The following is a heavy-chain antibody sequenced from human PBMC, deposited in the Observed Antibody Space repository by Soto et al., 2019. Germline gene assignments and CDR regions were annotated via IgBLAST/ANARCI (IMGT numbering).Heavy chain of an antibody. V-gene: IGHV4-31*03. CDR2: VSPSGTT. CDR1: GDSISVGYY. Sequence: PSETLSLTCTVSGDSISVGYYWSWIRQHPGKGLEWIGYVSPSGTTYYNPSLKSRVSISTDTSKNQFSLEVSSVTAADTAVYYCARDRGSYGMDVWGQGTTVT. CDR3: ARDRGSYGMDV. J-gene: IGHJ6*02.